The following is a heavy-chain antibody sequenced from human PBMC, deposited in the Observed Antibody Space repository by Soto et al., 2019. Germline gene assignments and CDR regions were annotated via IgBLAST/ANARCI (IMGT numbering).Heavy chain of an antibody. Sequence: SLKPSWAASGFTFSSYGTHWVRPAPGNGLEWVAVISYDGSNKYYADSVKGRFTISRDNAKNTLYLQMNSLRAEDAAVYYCARDRLPRVMAHAYYYYGMDVWGQGTTVTVSS. CDR3: ARDRLPRVMAHAYYYYGMDV. CDR2: ISYDGSNK. D-gene: IGHD3-16*01. J-gene: IGHJ6*02. CDR1: GFTFSSYG. V-gene: IGHV3-30*03.